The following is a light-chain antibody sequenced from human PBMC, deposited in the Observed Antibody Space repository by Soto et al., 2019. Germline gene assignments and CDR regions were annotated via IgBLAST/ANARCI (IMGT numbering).Light chain of an antibody. J-gene: IGLJ1*01. CDR2: EVS. CDR1: SSDVGGYNY. CDR3: SSYSGTNYHYV. V-gene: IGLV2-8*01. Sequence: QSALTQPPSASGSFGQSVTISCTGTSSDVGGYNYVSWYQQHPGKAPKLMIYEVSERPSGVPDRFSGSKSGNTASLTVSRLHADDEADYSCSSYSGTNYHYVFGTGTKLTVL.